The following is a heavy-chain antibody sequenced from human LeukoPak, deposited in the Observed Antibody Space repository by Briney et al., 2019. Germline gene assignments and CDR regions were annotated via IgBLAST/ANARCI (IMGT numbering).Heavy chain of an antibody. CDR2: IYYTGST. CDR3: ARVAPSQWLLLPNYFDY. Sequence: SETLSLTCTVSGGSIRSYYWSWIRQPPGKELEWIGYIYYTGSTKYNSSLKSRVTISVDTSKNQFSLKLSSVTAADTAVYYCARVAPSQWLLLPNYFDYWGQETLVTVSS. J-gene: IGHJ4*02. V-gene: IGHV4-59*01. CDR1: GGSIRSYY. D-gene: IGHD3-22*01.